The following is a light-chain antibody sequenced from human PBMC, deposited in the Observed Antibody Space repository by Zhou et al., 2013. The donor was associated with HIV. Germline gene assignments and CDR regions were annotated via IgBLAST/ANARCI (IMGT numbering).Light chain of an antibody. V-gene: IGKV1-16*01. J-gene: IGKJ4*01. CDR2: AAS. Sequence: DIQMTQSPSSLSASVGDTVTITCRASQSISGYLNWYQQKPGKAPMLLIYAASSLQSGVPSRFSGSGSGTDFTLTISSLQPEDFATYYCQQYKIYPLTFGGGTKVQIK. CDR3: QQYKIYPLT. CDR1: QSISGY.